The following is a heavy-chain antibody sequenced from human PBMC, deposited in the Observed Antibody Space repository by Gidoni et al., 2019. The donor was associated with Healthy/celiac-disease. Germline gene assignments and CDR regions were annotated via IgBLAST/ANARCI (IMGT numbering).Heavy chain of an antibody. CDR3: AKDRGSYGVTGWFDP. D-gene: IGHD1-26*01. Sequence: EVQLLESGGGLVQPGGYLRLSCAASGFTFSSSAMRWVRQAPGKGLEWVSAISGSGGSTYYADSVKGRFTISRDNSKNTLYLQMNSLRAEDTAVYYCAKDRGSYGVTGWFDPWGQGTLVTVSS. CDR1: GFTFSSSA. J-gene: IGHJ5*02. CDR2: ISGSGGST. V-gene: IGHV3-23*01.